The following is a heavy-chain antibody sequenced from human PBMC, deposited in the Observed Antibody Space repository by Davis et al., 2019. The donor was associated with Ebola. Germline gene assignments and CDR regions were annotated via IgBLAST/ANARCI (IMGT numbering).Heavy chain of an antibody. J-gene: IGHJ4*02. V-gene: IGHV3-74*01. CDR3: ATAGSWRFDY. CDR1: GFTFSSYG. CDR2: INSDGSTT. Sequence: HTGGSLRLSCAASGFTFSSYGMHWVRQAPGKGLVWVSRINSDGSTTTYADFVKGRFTISRDNAKNTLYLQMNSLRAEDTAVYYCATAGSWRFDYWGQGALVTVSS. D-gene: IGHD3-10*01.